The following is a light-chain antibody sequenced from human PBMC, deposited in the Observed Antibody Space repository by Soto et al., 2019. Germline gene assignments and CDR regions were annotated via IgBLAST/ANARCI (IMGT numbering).Light chain of an antibody. CDR2: GAS. J-gene: IGKJ2*01. CDR1: QSINSE. CDR3: QHGHNWPLT. Sequence: EIVMTQSPATLSLSPGERAALSCRASQSINSELAWYQQKPGQPPRLLIYGASTRATGVPARFTGSESGSEFTLTISGLQSEDFAVYYCQHGHNWPLTFGHGNRLEI. V-gene: IGKV3-15*01.